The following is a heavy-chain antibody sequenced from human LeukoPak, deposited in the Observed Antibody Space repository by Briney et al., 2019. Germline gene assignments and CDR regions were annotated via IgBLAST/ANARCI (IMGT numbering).Heavy chain of an antibody. CDR1: AGSVSGYY. D-gene: IGHD6-6*01. CDR2: IYSSGST. J-gene: IGHJ6*04. Sequence: PSETLSLTCTVSAGSVSGYYWTWIRQPPGEGLEWIGDIYSSGSTNYNPSLKSRVTISVDTSKNQFSLKLNSVTAADTAVYYCARQGEYSSPPAVWGKGTTVTVSS. V-gene: IGHV4-4*09. CDR3: ARQGEYSSPPAV.